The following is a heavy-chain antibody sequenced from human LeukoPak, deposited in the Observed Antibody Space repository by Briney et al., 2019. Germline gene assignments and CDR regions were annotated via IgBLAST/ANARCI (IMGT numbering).Heavy chain of an antibody. CDR1: GGSISSSSYY. CDR3: ARGLLYSGSFARNWFDS. D-gene: IGHD1-26*01. CDR2: IYYSGNT. J-gene: IGHJ5*01. Sequence: PSETLSLTCTVSGGSISSSSYYWGWIRQPPGKGLEWIGSIYYSGNTYYNPSLKSRITISIDTSKHQFSLNLSSVTAADTAIYFCARGLLYSGSFARNWFDSWGQGTLVTVSS. V-gene: IGHV4-39*01.